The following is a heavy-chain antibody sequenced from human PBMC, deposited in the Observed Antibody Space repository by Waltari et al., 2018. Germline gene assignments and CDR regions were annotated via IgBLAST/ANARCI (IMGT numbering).Heavy chain of an antibody. Sequence: EVQLVESGGGLVQPGGSLRLSCAACGFTCSSYWMSWVRQAQGKGLVWVSCVNSDGSTTTYADSVRGRFTISRDNAKNTLYLQMNSLRVEDTAVYYCARVGSWYLDSRDHFDNWGQGTLVTVSS. V-gene: IGHV3-74*01. J-gene: IGHJ4*02. CDR2: VNSDGSTT. D-gene: IGHD6-13*01. CDR1: GFTCSSYW. CDR3: ARVGSWYLDSRDHFDN.